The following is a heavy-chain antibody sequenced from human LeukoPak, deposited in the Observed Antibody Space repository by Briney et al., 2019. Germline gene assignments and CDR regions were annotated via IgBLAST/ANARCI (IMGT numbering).Heavy chain of an antibody. J-gene: IGHJ4*02. D-gene: IGHD1-26*01. CDR2: INPNSGGT. CDR1: GYTFTSYY. V-gene: IGHV1-2*06. CDR3: ARDDEWELPFDY. Sequence: RASVKVSCKASGYTFTSYYMHWVRQAPGQGLEWMGRINPNSGGTNYAQKFQGRVTMTRDTSISTAYMELSRLRSDDTAVYYCARDDEWELPFDYWGQGTLVTVSS.